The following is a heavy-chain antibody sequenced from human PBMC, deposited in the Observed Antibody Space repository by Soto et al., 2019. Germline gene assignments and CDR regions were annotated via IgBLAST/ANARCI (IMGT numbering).Heavy chain of an antibody. D-gene: IGHD2-2*01. Sequence: PSETLSLTCAVYGGSISSNKWWSWVRQPPGKGLEWIGEIYHSGSTNYNPSLESRVTISLDKSKNQFSLKLTSVTAADSAVYYCARDDHIVVVPTSLGAMDVWGQGTTVTVS. CDR2: IYHSGST. CDR1: GGSISSNKW. V-gene: IGHV4-4*02. CDR3: ARDDHIVVVPTSLGAMDV. J-gene: IGHJ6*02.